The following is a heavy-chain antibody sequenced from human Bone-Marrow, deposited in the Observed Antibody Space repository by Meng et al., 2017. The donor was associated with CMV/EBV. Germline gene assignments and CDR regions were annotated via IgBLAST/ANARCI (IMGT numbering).Heavy chain of an antibody. CDR3: AKDGNYWNLDY. CDR2: IGYDGSNK. D-gene: IGHD1-1*01. CDR1: GFTFSSYD. Sequence: GGSLRLSCAASGFTFSSYDMHWVRQAPGKGLEWVAHIGYDGSNKWYADSVKDRFTISKDNSKNTLYLQMDSLRAEDTAVFYCAKDGNYWNLDYWGQGTLVTVSS. V-gene: IGHV3-30*02. J-gene: IGHJ4*02.